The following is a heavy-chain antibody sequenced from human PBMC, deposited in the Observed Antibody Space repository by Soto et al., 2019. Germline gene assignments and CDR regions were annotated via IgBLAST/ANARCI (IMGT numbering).Heavy chain of an antibody. CDR1: GGSVSSGDYY. V-gene: IGHV4-61*08. Sequence: LSLTCTVSGGSVSSGDYYWSWIRQPPGKGLEWIGYIYYSGNTNYNPSLKSRVIISVDTSKNLFSLKLTSVTAADTAVYYCARIPVDTSMIYWLDPWGQGTLVTVSS. J-gene: IGHJ5*02. D-gene: IGHD5-18*01. CDR3: ARIPVDTSMIYWLDP. CDR2: IYYSGNT.